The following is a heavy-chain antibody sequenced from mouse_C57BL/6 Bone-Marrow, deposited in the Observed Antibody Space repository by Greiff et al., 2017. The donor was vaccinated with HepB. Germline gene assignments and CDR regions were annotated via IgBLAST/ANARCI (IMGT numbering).Heavy chain of an antibody. V-gene: IGHV1-72*01. D-gene: IGHD1-1*01. CDR3: ARYGSSYGWFAY. J-gene: IGHJ3*01. CDR1: GYTFTSYW. CDR2: IDPNSGGT. Sequence: QVQLKQPGAELVKPGASVKLSCKASGYTFTSYWMHWVKQRPGRGLEWIGRIDPNSGGTKYNEKFKSKATLTVDKPSSTAYMQLSSLTSEDSAVYYCARYGSSYGWFAYWGQGTLVTVSA.